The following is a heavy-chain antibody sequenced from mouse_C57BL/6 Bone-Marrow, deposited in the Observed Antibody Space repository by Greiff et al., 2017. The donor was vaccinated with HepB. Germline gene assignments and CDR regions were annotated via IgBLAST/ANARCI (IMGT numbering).Heavy chain of an antibody. CDR3: SRGDFDY. Sequence: VQLVESGAELVRPGTSVKVSCKASGYAFTNYLIEWVKQRPGQGLEWIGVINPGSGGTNYNEKFKGKATLTADKSSSTAYMQLSSLTSEDSAVYFCSRGDFDYWGQGTTLTVSS. V-gene: IGHV1-54*01. J-gene: IGHJ2*01. CDR2: INPGSGGT. CDR1: GYAFTNYL.